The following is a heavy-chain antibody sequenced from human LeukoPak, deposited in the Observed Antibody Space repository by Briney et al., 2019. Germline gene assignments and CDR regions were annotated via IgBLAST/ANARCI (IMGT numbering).Heavy chain of an antibody. V-gene: IGHV4-61*01. J-gene: IGHJ5*02. CDR2: IHNSGST. Sequence: PSETLSLTCTVSGGSVISGSYYWSWIRQPPGKGLEWIGFIHNSGSTKYNPSLMSRVTISVDTSKNQFSLKLSSVTAAETAVYYCARGGASSIPFDPWGQGTLVTVSS. D-gene: IGHD2-2*01. CDR1: GGSVISGSYY. CDR3: ARGGASSIPFDP.